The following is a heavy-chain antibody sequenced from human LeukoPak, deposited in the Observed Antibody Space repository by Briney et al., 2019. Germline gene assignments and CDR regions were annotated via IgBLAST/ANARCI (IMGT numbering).Heavy chain of an antibody. CDR1: GFTLNTSY. Sequence: GGSLRLSCAASGFTLNTSYMTWVRQAPGKGLEWVANINQDGTYEKYVDSVKGRFTISRDNARNSLYLQMSSLKAEDTAVYYCARGSLSTVVTSGFDYWGQGTLVTVSS. D-gene: IGHD4-23*01. CDR2: INQDGTYE. J-gene: IGHJ4*02. CDR3: ARGSLSTVVTSGFDY. V-gene: IGHV3-7*01.